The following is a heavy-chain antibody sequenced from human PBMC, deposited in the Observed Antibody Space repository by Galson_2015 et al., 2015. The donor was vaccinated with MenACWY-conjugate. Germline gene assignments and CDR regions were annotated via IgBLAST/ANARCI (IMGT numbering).Heavy chain of an antibody. D-gene: IGHD1-26*01. V-gene: IGHV3-48*01. CDR1: GFTFSSNS. CDR2: ITSSSTI. Sequence: SLRLSCAASGFTFSSNSMNWVRQAPGKGLEWVSYITSSSTIYYADSVKGRFTISRDNAKNSLYLQMNSLRAEDTAVYYCARGQVGKAFFDYCGQGTLVPVSS. CDR3: ARGQVGKAFFDY. J-gene: IGHJ4*02.